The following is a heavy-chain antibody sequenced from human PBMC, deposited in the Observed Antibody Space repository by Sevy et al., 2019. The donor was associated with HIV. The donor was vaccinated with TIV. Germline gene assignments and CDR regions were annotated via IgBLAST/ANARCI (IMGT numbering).Heavy chain of an antibody. Sequence: ASVKVSCKASGYTFTSQYMHWVRQAPGQGIEWMGIINPSGGSTSYAQKFQGRVTMTRDTSTSTVYMELSSLRSEDTAVYYCARDSDNYDILTGYYPFDYLGQGTLVTVSS. CDR2: INPSGGST. J-gene: IGHJ4*02. CDR3: ARDSDNYDILTGYYPFDY. CDR1: GYTFTSQY. D-gene: IGHD3-9*01. V-gene: IGHV1-46*01.